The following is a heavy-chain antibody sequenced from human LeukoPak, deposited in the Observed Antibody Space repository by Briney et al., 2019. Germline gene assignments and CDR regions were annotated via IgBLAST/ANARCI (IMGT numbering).Heavy chain of an antibody. V-gene: IGHV3-11*04. J-gene: IGHJ4*02. CDR3: ARVRFPATVTMFDY. CDR2: ISSSGSTI. Sequence: PGGSLRLSCAASGFTFSDYYMSWVRQAPGKGLEWVSYISSSGSTIYYADSVKGRFTISRDNAKNSLYLQMNSLRAEDTAVYYCARVRFPATVTMFDYWGQGTLVTVSS. D-gene: IGHD4-17*01. CDR1: GFTFSDYY.